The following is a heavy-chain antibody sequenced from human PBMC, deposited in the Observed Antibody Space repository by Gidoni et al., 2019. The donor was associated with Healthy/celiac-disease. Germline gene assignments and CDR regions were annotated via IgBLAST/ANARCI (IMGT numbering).Heavy chain of an antibody. Sequence: GSELKKPGASVKVSCKASGYTFTSYAMNWVRQAPGQVLEWMGWLNTNTGNPTYAQGFTGRFVFSLDTSVSTAYLQISSLKAEDTAVYYCARPPNTHYYYYYMDVWGKGTTVTVSS. V-gene: IGHV7-4-1*02. CDR2: LNTNTGNP. CDR3: ARPPNTHYYYYYMDV. CDR1: GYTFTSYA. J-gene: IGHJ6*03.